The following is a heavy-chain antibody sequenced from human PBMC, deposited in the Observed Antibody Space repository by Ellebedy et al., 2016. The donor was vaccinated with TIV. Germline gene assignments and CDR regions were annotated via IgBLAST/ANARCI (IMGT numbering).Heavy chain of an antibody. J-gene: IGHJ4*02. D-gene: IGHD2-21*02. CDR2: SYHTGNT. Sequence: MPGGSLRPSCTVSGGSITSSSYYRGWIRQSPGKGLERIATSYHTGNTFYNPSLRSRVTISIDTSKGQFSLRLTSVTAADTAVYYCARGYDNTGFYDCPYDHWGQGTLVTVSS. CDR3: ARGYDNTGFYDCPYDH. CDR1: GGSITSSSYY. V-gene: IGHV4-39*07.